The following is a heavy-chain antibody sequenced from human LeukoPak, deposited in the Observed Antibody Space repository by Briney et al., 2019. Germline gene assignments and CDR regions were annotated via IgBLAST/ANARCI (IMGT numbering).Heavy chain of an antibody. D-gene: IGHD6-13*01. CDR1: GGSISSYY. CDR3: ARIDSSSWYRYFQH. J-gene: IGHJ1*01. CDR2: IYYSGST. V-gene: IGHV4-59*08. Sequence: SSETLSLTCTVSGGSISSYYWSWIRQPPGKGLEWIGYIYYSGSTNYNPSLKSRVTISVDTSKNQFSLKLSSVTAADTAVYYCARIDSSSWYRYFQHWGQGTLVTVSS.